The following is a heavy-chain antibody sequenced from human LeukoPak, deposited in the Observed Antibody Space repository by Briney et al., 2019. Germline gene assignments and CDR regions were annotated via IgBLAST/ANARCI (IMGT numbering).Heavy chain of an antibody. D-gene: IGHD1-14*01. CDR3: ARDITGSFDY. CDR2: IYHTGST. CDR1: GGSFSNYY. V-gene: IGHV4-34*01. Sequence: PSETLSLACAVYGGSFSNYYWSWIRQPPGKGLEWIGDIYHTGSTTYNPSLKSRVTISVDTSKNQFSLKLSSVTAADTAVYYCARDITGSFDYWGQGNLVTVSS. J-gene: IGHJ4*02.